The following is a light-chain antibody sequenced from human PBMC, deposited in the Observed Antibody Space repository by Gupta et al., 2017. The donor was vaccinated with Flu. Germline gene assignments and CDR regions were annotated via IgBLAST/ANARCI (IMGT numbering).Light chain of an antibody. V-gene: IGKV5-2*01. CDR2: EGS. J-gene: IGKJ4*02. CDR1: EDIDDD. CDR3: LQHDDFPRT. Sequence: EPTLTPSPSFMSATPGDKVYISCRASEDIDDDINWFQQKPGKPPILIMGEGSTLLPGVPPRFSGSGYGTEFTLTITNIESEDAAFYFCLQHDDFPRTFGGGTKVEIK.